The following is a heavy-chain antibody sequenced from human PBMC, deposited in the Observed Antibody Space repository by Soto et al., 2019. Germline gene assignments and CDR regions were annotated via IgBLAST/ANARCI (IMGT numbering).Heavy chain of an antibody. CDR2: IKSKTDGGAT. CDR3: TKGLSNDYYNFDY. D-gene: IGHD3-10*01. V-gene: IGHV3-15*01. J-gene: IGHJ4*02. Sequence: GGSLRLSCAASGFTFSIAWMSWVRQAPGKGLEWVGRIKSKTDGGATDYAAPVKGRFTIPRDDSKNTLWLQMNSLKTEDTAVYYCTKGLSNDYYNFDYWSQGTPVTVSS. CDR1: GFTFSIAW.